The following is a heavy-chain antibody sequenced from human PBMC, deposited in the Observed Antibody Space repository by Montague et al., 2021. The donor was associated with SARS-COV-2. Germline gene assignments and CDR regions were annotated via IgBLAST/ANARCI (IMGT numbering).Heavy chain of an antibody. Sequence: SETLSLTCTVSGGSIDSFYWSWIRRHPGKGLEWIGCIFHSGRTYXXPSLKSRVSMSVDTSKNQVSLRLSSLTAADTAVYYCARGGYYDNTGYYSDYYYNMDVWGQGTTVTVSS. CDR1: GGSIDSFY. CDR2: IFHSGRT. V-gene: IGHV4-59*13. J-gene: IGHJ6*02. D-gene: IGHD3-22*01. CDR3: ARGGYYDNTGYYSDYYYNMDV.